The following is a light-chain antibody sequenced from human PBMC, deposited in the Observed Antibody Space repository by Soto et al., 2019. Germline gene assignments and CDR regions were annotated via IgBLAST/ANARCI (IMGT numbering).Light chain of an antibody. CDR3: TVWDDSLMGRL. V-gene: IGLV1-47*01. J-gene: IGLJ2*01. CDR2: RNN. CDR1: SSNIGSNY. Sequence: QSVLTQPPSASGTPGQRVTISCSGSSSNIGSNYVYWYQQLPGTAPQLLIHRNNQRPSGVPDRFSGSKSGTSASLAISALRSEDEAAYYCTVWDDSLMGRLFGGGTQLTVL.